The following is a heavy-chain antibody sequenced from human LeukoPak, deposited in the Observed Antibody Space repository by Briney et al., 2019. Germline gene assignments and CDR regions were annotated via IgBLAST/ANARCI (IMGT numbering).Heavy chain of an antibody. CDR2: INHSGST. V-gene: IGHV4-34*01. CDR1: GGSFSGYY. CDR3: ARSWFSTGPADY. D-gene: IGHD6-13*01. Sequence: SETLSLTCAVYGGSFSGYYWSWIRQPPGKGLEWIGEINHSGSTNYNPSLKSRVTISVDTSKNQFSLKLTSVTAADTAVYYCARSWFSTGPADYWGQGTLVTVSS. J-gene: IGHJ4*02.